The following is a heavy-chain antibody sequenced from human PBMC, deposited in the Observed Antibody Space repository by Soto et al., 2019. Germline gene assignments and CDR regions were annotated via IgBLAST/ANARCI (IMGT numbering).Heavy chain of an antibody. CDR3: AREGMGVFEI. V-gene: IGHV4-39*02. CDR1: GGSISSSSYY. Sequence: QLQLQESGPGLVKPSETLSLTCTVSGGSISSSSYYWGWIRQPPGKRLEWIGSIYYRGSTYYNPSLKSRVTISVDTSKNQFSLKLSSVTAADTAVYYCAREGMGVFEIWGQGTMVTVSS. CDR2: IYYRGST. D-gene: IGHD3-10*01. J-gene: IGHJ3*02.